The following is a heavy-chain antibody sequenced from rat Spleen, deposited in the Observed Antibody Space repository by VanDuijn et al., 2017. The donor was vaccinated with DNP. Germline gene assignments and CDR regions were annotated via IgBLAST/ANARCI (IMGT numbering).Heavy chain of an antibody. CDR3: ASRPPPTRGPFDY. Sequence: EVKLVESGGGLVQPGRSLKLSCVVSRITFSDHNMAWVRQAPKKGLEWVATISYDGYNTYYRDSVKGRLTISRDNAKSTLYLQMDSLRSEDTATYYCASRPPPTRGPFDYWGQGVMVTVSS. V-gene: IGHV5-7*01. J-gene: IGHJ2*01. CDR2: ISYDGYNT. D-gene: IGHD1-4*01. CDR1: RITFSDHN.